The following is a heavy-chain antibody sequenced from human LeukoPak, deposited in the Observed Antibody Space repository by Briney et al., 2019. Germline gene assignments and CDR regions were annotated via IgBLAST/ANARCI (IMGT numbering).Heavy chain of an antibody. J-gene: IGHJ4*02. CDR1: GFTFSDSA. D-gene: IGHD5-24*01. V-gene: IGHV3-73*01. CDR2: IRSKDNSYAT. CDR3: SSRGDGYNNFDY. Sequence: GGSLRLSCAASGFTFSDSAMHWVRQASGKGLEWVGRIRSKDNSYATTYAESVKGRFTISRDDSKNTAYLQMNSLKTEDTALYYCSSRGDGYNNFDYRGQGTLVTVSS.